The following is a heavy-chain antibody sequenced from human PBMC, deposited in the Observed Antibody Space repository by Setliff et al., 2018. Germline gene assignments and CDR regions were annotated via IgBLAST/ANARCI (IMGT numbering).Heavy chain of an antibody. J-gene: IGHJ4*02. Sequence: GGSLRLSCAASGFSFSTNWMHWVRQAPGKGLEWVSYISSSSSTIYYADSVKGRFTLSRDNAKNSLYLQMNSLRAEDTAVYYCARIAGTVANWGQGTLVTVSS. CDR1: GFSFSTNW. CDR2: ISSSSSTI. D-gene: IGHD1-20*01. V-gene: IGHV3-48*01. CDR3: ARIAGTVAN.